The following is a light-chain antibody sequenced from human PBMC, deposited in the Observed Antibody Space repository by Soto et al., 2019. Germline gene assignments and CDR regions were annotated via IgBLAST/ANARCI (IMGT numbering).Light chain of an antibody. J-gene: IGLJ2*01. V-gene: IGLV2-8*01. Sequence: QSVLTQPPSASGSPGQSVTISCTGTSSDVGGYNYVSWYQQHPGKAPKLMIYEVSKRPSGVPDRFSGSKSGNTASLTVSGLQAEDEADYYCNSYAGSNNWFFGGGTKLTVL. CDR1: SSDVGGYNY. CDR2: EVS. CDR3: NSYAGSNNWF.